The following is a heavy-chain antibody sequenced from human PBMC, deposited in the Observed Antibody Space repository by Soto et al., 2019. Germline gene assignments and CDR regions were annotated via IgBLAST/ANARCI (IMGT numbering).Heavy chain of an antibody. CDR1: GFTFSSYS. CDR2: ISSSSSTI. D-gene: IGHD3-3*01. J-gene: IGHJ6*02. CDR3: AREGTPGYDFWSGYYLPQEYYYYYYGMDV. Sequence: GGSLRLSCAASGFTFSSYSMNWVRQAPGKGLEWVSYISSSSSTIYYADSVKGRFTISRDNAKNSLYLQMNSLRDEDTAVYYSAREGTPGYDFWSGYYLPQEYYYYYYGMDVWGQGTTVTVSS. V-gene: IGHV3-48*02.